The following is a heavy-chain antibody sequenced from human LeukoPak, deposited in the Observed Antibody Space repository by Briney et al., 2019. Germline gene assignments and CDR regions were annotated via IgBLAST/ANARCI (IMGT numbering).Heavy chain of an antibody. CDR2: IIPIIGVT. V-gene: IGHV1-69*04. Sequence: GASVKVSCKASGGTFSSYDISWVRQAPGQGLEWLGRIIPIIGVTNYAETLKGRVTITADKSTSTAYMELSSLRAEDTAVYYCAREMIVVVPAAIDWTPEYDYYGMDVWGQGTTVTVSS. CDR3: AREMIVVVPAAIDWTPEYDYYGMDV. J-gene: IGHJ6*02. CDR1: GGTFSSYD. D-gene: IGHD2-2*01.